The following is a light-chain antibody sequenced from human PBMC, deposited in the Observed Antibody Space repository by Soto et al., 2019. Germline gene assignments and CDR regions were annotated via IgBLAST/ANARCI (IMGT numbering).Light chain of an antibody. Sequence: EIVLTQSPGTQSLSPGERATLSCRASQSINSSYLAWYQQKPGQAPRLLIYGASSRATGIPDRFSGGGSGTDFTLTISRLEPEDFAVYYCQQYGSSPLYTFGQGTKLEIK. V-gene: IGKV3-20*01. CDR3: QQYGSSPLYT. CDR2: GAS. CDR1: QSINSSY. J-gene: IGKJ2*01.